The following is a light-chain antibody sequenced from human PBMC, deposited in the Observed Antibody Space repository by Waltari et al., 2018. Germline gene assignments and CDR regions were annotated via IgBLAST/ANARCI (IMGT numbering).Light chain of an antibody. J-gene: IGKJ1*01. CDR2: AQT. CDR3: QQSYNAPRT. CDR1: QTLITY. Sequence: DTQMTQAPSFLSASVGDRVTITCRSSQTLITYINWYQQRQGQAPKLLIYAQTYLQSGVPSRFSGCGSGTHFTLSIRSLQPEDFATYFCQQSYNAPRTFGQGTKVEI. V-gene: IGKV1-39*01.